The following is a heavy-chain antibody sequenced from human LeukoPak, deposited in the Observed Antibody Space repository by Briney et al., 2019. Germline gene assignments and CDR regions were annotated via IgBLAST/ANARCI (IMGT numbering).Heavy chain of an antibody. CDR3: AGPNLRFLEWLSPNYHYYVDV. V-gene: IGHV4-34*01. CDR2: INHSGST. J-gene: IGHJ6*03. D-gene: IGHD3-3*01. CDR1: GGSFSGYY. Sequence: SETLSLTCAVYGGSFSGYYWSWIRQPPGKGLEWIGEINHSGSTNYNPSLKSRVTISVDMSKNQFSLKLSSVTAADTAVYYCAGPNLRFLEWLSPNYHYYVDVWAKGTTVTVSS.